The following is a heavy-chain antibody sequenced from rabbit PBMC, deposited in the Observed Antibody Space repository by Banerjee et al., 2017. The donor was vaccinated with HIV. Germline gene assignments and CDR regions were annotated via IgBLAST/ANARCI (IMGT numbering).Heavy chain of an antibody. V-gene: IGHV1S45*01. Sequence: QEQLEESRGDLVKPEGSLTLTCTASGFSFSNKYVMCWVRQAPGKGLEWIACINTNSGNAVYASWAKGRFTISKTSSTTVTLQMTSLTAADTATYFCARGVGGAVGWGDTGYYFNLWGPGTLVTVS. J-gene: IGHJ4*01. CDR1: GFSFSNKYV. CDR3: ARGVGGAVGWGDTGYYFNL. CDR2: INTNSGNA. D-gene: IGHD4-1*01.